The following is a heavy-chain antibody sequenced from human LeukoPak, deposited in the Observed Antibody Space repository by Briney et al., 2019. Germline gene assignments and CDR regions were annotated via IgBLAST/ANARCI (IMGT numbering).Heavy chain of an antibody. CDR3: VGRDFWSGYYRGPTDY. CDR1: GFTFSNYG. CDR2: ISYDGSKK. V-gene: IGHV3-30*03. Sequence: PGGSLRLSCAASGFTFSNYGMHRVRQAPGKGLEWVAVISYDGSKKYYADSVKGRFTISRENSKNTLFLQMNSLRTEDTAVYYCVGRDFWSGYYRGPTDYWGQGTLVTVSS. D-gene: IGHD3-3*01. J-gene: IGHJ4*02.